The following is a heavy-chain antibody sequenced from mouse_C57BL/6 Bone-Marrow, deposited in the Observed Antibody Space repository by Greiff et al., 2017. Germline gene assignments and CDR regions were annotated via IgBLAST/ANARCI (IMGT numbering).Heavy chain of an antibody. V-gene: IGHV1-42*01. Sequence: EVQRVESGPELVKPGASVKISCKASGYSFTGYYMNWVKQSPEKSLEWIGEINPRTGGTTYNQKFKAKATLTVDKSSSTASMQLKRLTSEDSAVDYGARGRGGGGLYDAMDYWGQGTSVTVSS. CDR1: GYSFTGYY. CDR2: INPRTGGT. CDR3: ARGRGGGGLYDAMDY. J-gene: IGHJ4*01. D-gene: IGHD1-1*02.